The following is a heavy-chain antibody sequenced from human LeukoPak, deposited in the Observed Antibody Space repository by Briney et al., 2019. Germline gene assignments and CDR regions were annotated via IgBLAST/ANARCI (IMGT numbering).Heavy chain of an antibody. CDR2: ISSSSSYI. V-gene: IGHV3-21*01. CDR1: GFTFSGYS. CDR3: ARDGKLLLYY. D-gene: IGHD3-22*01. Sequence: GGSLRLSCAASGFTFSGYSMNWVRQAPGKGLEWVSSISSSSSYIYYADSVKGRFTISRDNAKNSLYLQMNSLRAEDTAVYYCARDGKLLLYYWGQGTLVTVSS. J-gene: IGHJ4*02.